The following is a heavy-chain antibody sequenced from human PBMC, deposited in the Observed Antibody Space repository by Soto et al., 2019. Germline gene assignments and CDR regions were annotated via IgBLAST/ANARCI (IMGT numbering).Heavy chain of an antibody. CDR1: GFTFSSYS. Sequence: EVQLVESGGGLVKPGGSLRLSCAASGFTFSSYSMNWVRQAPGKGLEWVSSISSSSSYIYYADSVKGRFTICRDNAKNPLYLQMNSLRAEDTAVYYCARDRRCSGGSCFDYWGQGTLVTVSS. V-gene: IGHV3-21*01. J-gene: IGHJ4*02. CDR3: ARDRRCSGGSCFDY. CDR2: ISSSSSYI. D-gene: IGHD2-15*01.